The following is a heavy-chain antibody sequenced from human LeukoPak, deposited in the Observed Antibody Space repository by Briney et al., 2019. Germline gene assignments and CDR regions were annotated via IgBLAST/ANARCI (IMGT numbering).Heavy chain of an antibody. Sequence: ASVKVSCKASGYTFTGYYMHWVRQAPGQGLEWMGWINPNSGGTNYAQKFQGRVTMTRDTSISTAYMELSRLGSDDTAVYYCARVGITMVRGVIGVPIFYDYWGQGTLVTVSS. V-gene: IGHV1-2*02. CDR2: INPNSGGT. CDR3: ARVGITMVRGVIGVPIFYDY. D-gene: IGHD3-10*01. J-gene: IGHJ4*02. CDR1: GYTFTGYY.